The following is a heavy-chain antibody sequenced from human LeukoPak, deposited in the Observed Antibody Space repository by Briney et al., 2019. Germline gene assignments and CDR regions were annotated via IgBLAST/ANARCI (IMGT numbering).Heavy chain of an antibody. V-gene: IGHV1-2*02. D-gene: IGHD6-13*01. CDR1: GYTFTGYY. Sequence: GASVKVSCKASGYTFTGYYMHWVRQAPGQGLEWMGWINPNSGGTNYAQKFQGMVTMTRDTSISTAYMELTSLRSDDTAVYYCASPGRRRAAAASFLGYWGPGTLVTVSS. CDR2: INPNSGGT. CDR3: ASPGRRRAAAASFLGY. J-gene: IGHJ4*02.